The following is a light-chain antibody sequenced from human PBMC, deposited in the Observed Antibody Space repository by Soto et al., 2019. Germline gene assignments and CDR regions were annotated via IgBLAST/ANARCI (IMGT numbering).Light chain of an antibody. CDR1: QSVSSSY. J-gene: IGKJ2*01. CDR2: GAF. Sequence: EMGLTQSPGPLSLSPGERATLSCRASQSVSSSYLAWYQQKPGQAPRLLIYGAFSRATGIPDRFSGRGSGTDFTLTISRLEPEEVAVYYGQQYGSSPYTFGQGPKLEIK. CDR3: QQYGSSPYT. V-gene: IGKV3-20*01.